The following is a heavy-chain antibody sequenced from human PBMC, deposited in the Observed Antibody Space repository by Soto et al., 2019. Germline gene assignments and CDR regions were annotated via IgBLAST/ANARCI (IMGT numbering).Heavy chain of an antibody. V-gene: IGHV1-8*01. Sequence: ASVNVSCKASGYTFTSYDINWVRQATGQGLEWMGWINPNTGNTDFAQKFQGRVTMTRDTAISTVYMELRSLRSDDTAVYYCARLYGEYNSEFDPWGQGTLVTVSS. CDR2: INPNTGNT. J-gene: IGHJ5*01. CDR3: ARLYGEYNSEFDP. D-gene: IGHD4-17*01. CDR1: GYTFTSYD.